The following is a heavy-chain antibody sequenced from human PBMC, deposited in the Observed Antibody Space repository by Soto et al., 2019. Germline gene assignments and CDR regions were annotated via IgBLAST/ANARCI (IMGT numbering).Heavy chain of an antibody. J-gene: IGHJ3*02. Sequence: GASVKVSCKASGYTFTSYDINWVRQATGQGLEWMGWMNPNSGNTGYAQKFQGRVTMTRNTSISTAYMELSSLRSEDTAVYYCARSRVLYSSSLYAFDIWGQGTMVTVSS. CDR2: MNPNSGNT. CDR3: ARSRVLYSSSLYAFDI. V-gene: IGHV1-8*01. CDR1: GYTFTSYD. D-gene: IGHD6-13*01.